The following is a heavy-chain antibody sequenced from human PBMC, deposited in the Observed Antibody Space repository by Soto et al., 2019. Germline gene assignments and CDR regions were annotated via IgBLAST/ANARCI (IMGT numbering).Heavy chain of an antibody. V-gene: IGHV1-3*01. D-gene: IGHD1-26*01. CDR2: INAGNGNT. J-gene: IGHJ4*02. CDR3: AREKRFGFRGSYILDY. CDR1: GYTFTSYA. Sequence: GASVKVSCKASGYTFTSYAMHWVRQAPGQRLEWMGWINAGNGNTKYSQKFQGRVTITRDTSASTAYMELSSLRSEDTAVYYCAREKRFGFRGSYILDYWGQGTLVTVSS.